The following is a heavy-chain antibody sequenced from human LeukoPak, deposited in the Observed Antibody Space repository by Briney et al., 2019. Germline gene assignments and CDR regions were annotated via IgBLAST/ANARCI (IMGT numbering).Heavy chain of an antibody. CDR3: ARRRSGWYWDY. CDR2: IYYSGST. D-gene: IGHD6-19*01. Sequence: SETLSLTCTVSGGSIISSSYYWGWIRQPPGKGLEWIGSIYYSGSTYYNPSLKSRVTISVDTSKNQFSLKLSSVTAADTAVYYCARRRSGWYWDYWGQGTLVTVSS. CDR1: GGSIISSSYY. J-gene: IGHJ4*02. V-gene: IGHV4-39*01.